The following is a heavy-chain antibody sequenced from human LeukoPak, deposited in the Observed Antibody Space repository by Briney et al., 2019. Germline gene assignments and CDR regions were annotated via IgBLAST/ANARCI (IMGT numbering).Heavy chain of an antibody. CDR3: ARGRDAYYFDY. V-gene: IGHV1-8*01. CDR1: GYTFTSYD. Sequence: ASVKVSCKASGYTFTSYDINWMRQATGQGLEWMGWMNPNSGNTGYAQKFQDRVTMTRNTSINTAYMELRSLRSDDTAVYYCARGRDAYYFDYWGQGTLVTVSS. CDR2: MNPNSGNT. J-gene: IGHJ4*02. D-gene: IGHD3-16*01.